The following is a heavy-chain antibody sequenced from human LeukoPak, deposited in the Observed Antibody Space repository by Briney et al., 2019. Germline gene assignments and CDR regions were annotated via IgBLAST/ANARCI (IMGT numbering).Heavy chain of an antibody. CDR3: ARRLYRLDWDKIDS. V-gene: IGHV4-34*01. J-gene: IGHJ4*02. Sequence: PSETLSLTCAVYGDFFTGYYWTWIRQPPGKGLEWIGEIYHSGSTNYNPSLKSRVNVSVDTSKNQFSLNLTSVTAADTPTYFCARRLYRLDWDKIDSWGQGTLVTVSS. CDR2: IYHSGST. CDR1: GDFFTGYY. D-gene: IGHD4/OR15-4a*01.